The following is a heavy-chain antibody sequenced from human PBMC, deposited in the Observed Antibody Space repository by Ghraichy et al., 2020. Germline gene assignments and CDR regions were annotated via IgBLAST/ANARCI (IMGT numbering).Heavy chain of an antibody. Sequence: ASVKVSCKASGYNFFNYAMHWVRQAPGQRLEWMGWINGGNGNTDYSQTFQGRVTFTRDTSANIAYMELSSLRSEDTGLYYCARPATGTSVFAYWGQGTLVTVSS. CDR1: GYNFFNYA. J-gene: IGHJ4*02. V-gene: IGHV1-3*01. D-gene: IGHD1-7*01. CDR3: ARPATGTSVFAY. CDR2: INGGNGNT.